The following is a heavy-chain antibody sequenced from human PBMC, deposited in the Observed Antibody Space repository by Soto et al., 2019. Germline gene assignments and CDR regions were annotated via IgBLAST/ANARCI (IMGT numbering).Heavy chain of an antibody. CDR1: GYTFSSYD. CDR2: VNPNSVDT. D-gene: IGHD3-9*01. J-gene: IGHJ5*02. Sequence: QMQLVQSGAEVKKPGASVKVSCKASGYTFSSYDITWVRQAAGQGLEWMGWVNPNSVDTDHTQKFQGRVTMTRDTSTNTAYMELSSLRSEDTAVYYCAREGCLDWVVDLWGQGTLVTVSS. V-gene: IGHV1-8*02. CDR3: AREGCLDWVVDL.